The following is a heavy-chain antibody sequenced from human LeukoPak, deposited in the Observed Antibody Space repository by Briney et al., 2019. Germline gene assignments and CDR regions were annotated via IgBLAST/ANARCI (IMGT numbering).Heavy chain of an antibody. V-gene: IGHV1-46*01. D-gene: IGHD2-8*01. CDR1: GYTFTNYI. J-gene: IGHJ3*02. CDR2: INPSGSST. CDR3: AGGTTNTKGAFDM. Sequence: RASVKVSCKASGYTFTNYIISWVRQAPGQGLEWMGIINPSGSSTSYAQKFQGRVTMTRDTSTSTVYMELSSLRSEDTAVYYCAGGTTNTKGAFDMWGQGTMVTVSS.